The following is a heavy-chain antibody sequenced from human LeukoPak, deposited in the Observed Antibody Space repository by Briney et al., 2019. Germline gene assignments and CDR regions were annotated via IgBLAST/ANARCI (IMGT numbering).Heavy chain of an antibody. Sequence: GGSLRLSCAASGFPLSYYWMSWVRQAPGKGLEWVASMQHDGSEKYYVDSVKGRFTISGDNAKNSLYLHMNSLRVEDTAVYYCAREYYGVIFSHYLDVWGKGTTVTVSS. CDR2: MQHDGSEK. J-gene: IGHJ6*04. CDR3: AREYYGVIFSHYLDV. D-gene: IGHD3-9*01. V-gene: IGHV3-7*01. CDR1: GFPLSYYW.